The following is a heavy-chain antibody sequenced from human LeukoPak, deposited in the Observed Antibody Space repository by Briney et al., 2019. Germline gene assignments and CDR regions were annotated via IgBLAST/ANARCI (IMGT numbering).Heavy chain of an antibody. CDR2: MYHSGST. J-gene: IGHJ4*02. V-gene: IGHV4-38-2*02. Sequence: PSETLSLTCTVSGYSISSGYYWGWIRQSPGKGLEWIGSMYHSGSTFYNPSLKTRVTISVDTSKNQFSLKLSSVTAADTAVYYCARLGGDDYFDYWGQGTLVTVSS. D-gene: IGHD3-16*01. CDR3: ARLGGDDYFDY. CDR1: GYSISSGYY.